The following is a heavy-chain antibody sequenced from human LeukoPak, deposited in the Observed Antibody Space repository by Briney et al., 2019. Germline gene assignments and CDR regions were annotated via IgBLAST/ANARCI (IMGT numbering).Heavy chain of an antibody. CDR1: GFTFSGFW. Sequence: GGSLRLSCAVSGFTFSGFWMSWSRQAPGKGLEWVFSINSDGSEGYYADVVKGRFTISRDNAKNSLYLQINSLRAEDTAVYYCAGSSYSSSSSVWGQGTMVTVSS. CDR3: AGSSYSSSSSV. CDR2: INSDGSEG. J-gene: IGHJ3*01. V-gene: IGHV3-7*03. D-gene: IGHD6-6*01.